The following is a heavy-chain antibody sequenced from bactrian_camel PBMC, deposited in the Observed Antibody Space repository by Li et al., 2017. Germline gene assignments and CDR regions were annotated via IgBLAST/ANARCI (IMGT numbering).Heavy chain of an antibody. CDR2: ISTLGGTI. V-gene: IGHV3S1*01. CDR1: GFTFGDYW. CDR3: VRKAYREDLW. Sequence: HVQLVESGGGLVQPGGSLRLSCAASGFTFGDYWMSWVRQAPGKGLDWVSCISTLGGTIYYADSVKGRFTISRDNAKNTVYLQMNSLKPEDTAVYYCVRKAYREDLWWGQGTQVTVS. J-gene: IGHJ4*01.